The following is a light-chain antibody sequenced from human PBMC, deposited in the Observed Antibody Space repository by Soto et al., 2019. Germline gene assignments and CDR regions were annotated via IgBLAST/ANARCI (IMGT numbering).Light chain of an antibody. CDR2: AAS. CDR3: QHTYSAPFT. Sequence: DIQMTQSPSSLSASVGDRVTITCRASQSISNYLNWYQQKPGKAPKFLIYAASSLQSGVPSRFSGSRSGTDFTLTISSLQPEDFATYYCQHTYSAPFTFGPGTNVDIK. J-gene: IGKJ3*01. CDR1: QSISNY. V-gene: IGKV1-39*01.